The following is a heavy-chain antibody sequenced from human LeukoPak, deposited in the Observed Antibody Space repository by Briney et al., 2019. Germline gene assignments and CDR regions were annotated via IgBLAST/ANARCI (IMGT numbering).Heavy chain of an antibody. J-gene: IGHJ6*02. D-gene: IGHD3-10*01. CDR2: ISAYNGNT. CDR3: ARDQVVRITMVRGVIINPYYYGMDV. V-gene: IGHV1-18*01. CDR1: GYTFTSYG. Sequence: ASVKVSCKASGYTFTSYGISWVRQAPGQGLEWMGWISAYNGNTNYAQKLQGRVTMTTDTSTSTAYMELRSLRSDDTAVYYCARDQVVRITMVRGVIINPYYYGMDVWGQGTTVTVSS.